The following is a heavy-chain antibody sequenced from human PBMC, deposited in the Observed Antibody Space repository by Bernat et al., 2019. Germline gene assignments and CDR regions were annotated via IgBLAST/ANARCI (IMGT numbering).Heavy chain of an antibody. Sequence: QVQLVESGGGVVQPGRSLRLSCAASGFTFSSYGMHWVRQAPGKGLEWVAVIWYDGSNKYYADSVKGRFTISRDNSKNTLYLQMNSLRAEGTAVYYCARDRGSSPGDYWGQGTLVTVSS. CDR3: ARDRGSSPGDY. D-gene: IGHD6-6*01. CDR1: GFTFSSYG. CDR2: IWYDGSNK. V-gene: IGHV3-33*01. J-gene: IGHJ4*02.